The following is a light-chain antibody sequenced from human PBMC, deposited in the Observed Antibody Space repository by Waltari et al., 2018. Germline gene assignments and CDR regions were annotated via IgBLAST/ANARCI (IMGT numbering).Light chain of an antibody. J-gene: IGKJ3*01. V-gene: IGKV3-11*01. CDR2: DAS. CDR1: QSFSSY. Sequence: EIVLTQSPATLSLSPGERATLSCRASQSFSSYLAWYQQKPGQAPRLLIYDASNSATGIPARFSGSGSGTDFTLTISSLEPEDFAVYYCQQRSNWPPITFGPGTKVDIK. CDR3: QQRSNWPPIT.